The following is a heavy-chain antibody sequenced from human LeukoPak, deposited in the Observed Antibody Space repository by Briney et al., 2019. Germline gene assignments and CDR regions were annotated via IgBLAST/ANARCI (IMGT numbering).Heavy chain of an antibody. D-gene: IGHD2-21*02. CDR1: AFTFSSYG. J-gene: IGHJ4*02. V-gene: IGHV3-23*01. CDR3: AKESLYCGGDCYVPYYFDY. CDR2: ISGDGRDI. Sequence: GGSLRLSCAASAFTFSSYGMSWVRQAPGKGLEWVSAISGDGRDIFYADAVKGRFTISRDNSKNTLYLQMNSLRAEDTAVYYCAKESLYCGGDCYVPYYFDYWGQGTLVTVSS.